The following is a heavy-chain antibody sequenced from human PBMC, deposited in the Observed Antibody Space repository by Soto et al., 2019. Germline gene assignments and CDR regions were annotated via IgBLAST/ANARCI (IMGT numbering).Heavy chain of an antibody. D-gene: IGHD2-15*01. CDR1: GFTFGNYA. CDR2: ITGIDGRT. CDR3: AKDRGPYCSGGICYPPSWFDP. Sequence: VGSLRLSCVGSGFTFGNYAMSWVRQAPGKGLEWVSSITGIDGRTYYADSVKGRFTISRDNPKNTLYLQMNNLRAEDTAMFYCAKDRGPYCSGGICYPPSWFDPWGQGTQVTVSS. V-gene: IGHV3-23*01. J-gene: IGHJ5*02.